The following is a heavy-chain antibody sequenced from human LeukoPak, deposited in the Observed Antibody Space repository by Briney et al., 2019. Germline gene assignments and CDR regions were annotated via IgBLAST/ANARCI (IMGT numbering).Heavy chain of an antibody. CDR2: TYYRSKWYN. J-gene: IGHJ1*01. Sequence: SQTLSLTCAISGDSVSSNSASWNWIRQSPSRGLEWLGRTYYRSKWYNDYAVSVKGRITINPDTSKHQFSLQLNSVTPEDTAVYYCARVDEAAGTHLQDWGQGTLVTVSS. V-gene: IGHV6-1*01. CDR3: ARVDEAAGTHLQD. D-gene: IGHD6-13*01. CDR1: GDSVSSNSAS.